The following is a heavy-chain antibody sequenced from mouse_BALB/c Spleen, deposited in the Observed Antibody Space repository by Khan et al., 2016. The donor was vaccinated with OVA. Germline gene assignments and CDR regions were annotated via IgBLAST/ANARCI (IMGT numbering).Heavy chain of an antibody. CDR2: INPSNGYT. D-gene: IGHD2-14*01. J-gene: IGHJ3*01. Sequence: VQLQQPGAELARPGASVKMSCKASGYTFTSYTIHWIKLRPGQGLEWIGFINPSNGYTNYNQKFKDKATLTADKSSTTVYMQLSSLTSDDSAVYNCVRDGAYHRNDGWFAYWGQGTLVTVA. CDR1: GYTFTSYT. CDR3: VRDGAYHRNDGWFAY. V-gene: IGHV1-4*01.